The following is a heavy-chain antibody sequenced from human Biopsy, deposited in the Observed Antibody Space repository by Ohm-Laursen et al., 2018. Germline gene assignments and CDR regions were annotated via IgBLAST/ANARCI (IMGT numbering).Heavy chain of an antibody. CDR2: IYYTGST. D-gene: IGHD1-26*01. CDR1: GGSISSYY. Sequence: GTLSLTCPVSGGSISSYYWSWIRQPPGKGLEWIGYIYYTGSTNYNPSLKSRVTISVDTSMTHLSLRLTFVTAADTAVYYCARHAPSYSGSYWRYFDLWGRGTLVTVSS. CDR3: ARHAPSYSGSYWRYFDL. V-gene: IGHV4-59*08. J-gene: IGHJ2*01.